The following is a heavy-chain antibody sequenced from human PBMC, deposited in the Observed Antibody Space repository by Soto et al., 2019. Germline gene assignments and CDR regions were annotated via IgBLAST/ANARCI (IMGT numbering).Heavy chain of an antibody. CDR1: GGSISSGGYY. CDR3: ARVNTSLTEYYYYYAMDV. V-gene: IGHV4-31*03. J-gene: IGHJ6*02. Sequence: SETLSLTCTVSGGSISSGGYYWSWIRQHPGKGLEWIGYIYYSGSTYYNPSLKSRVTISVDTSKNQFSLKLSSVTAADTAVYYCARVNTSLTEYYYYYAMDVWGQGTTVTVSS. D-gene: IGHD2-2*01. CDR2: IYYSGST.